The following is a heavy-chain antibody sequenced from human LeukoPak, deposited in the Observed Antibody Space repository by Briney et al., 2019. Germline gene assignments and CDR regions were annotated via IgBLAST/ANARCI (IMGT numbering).Heavy chain of an antibody. CDR2: IRGSGGST. CDR3: ARIGQWLALFDY. Sequence: GGSLRLSCAASGFTFSSYAMSWVRQAPGKGLEWVSAIRGSGGSTYYADSVKGRFTISRDDSKNTLYLQMNSLRAEDTAVYYCARIGQWLALFDYWGQGTLVTVSS. V-gene: IGHV3-23*01. CDR1: GFTFSSYA. J-gene: IGHJ4*02. D-gene: IGHD6-19*01.